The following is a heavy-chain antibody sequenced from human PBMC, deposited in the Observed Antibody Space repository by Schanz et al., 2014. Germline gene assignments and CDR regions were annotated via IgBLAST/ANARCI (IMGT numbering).Heavy chain of an antibody. J-gene: IGHJ4*02. Sequence: QVQLVQSGAEVKKPGASVKVSCEASGYTFTSYYIHWFRQAPGQGLEWMGLINPSVGNTNYAQKFRGRVTMTRDTSTSTVYMELSSLRSEDTAVYYCARDGEAAAGCDYGGQGTLVNGSS. D-gene: IGHD6-13*01. CDR2: INPSVGNT. CDR1: GYTFTSYY. CDR3: ARDGEAAAGCDY. V-gene: IGHV1-46*03.